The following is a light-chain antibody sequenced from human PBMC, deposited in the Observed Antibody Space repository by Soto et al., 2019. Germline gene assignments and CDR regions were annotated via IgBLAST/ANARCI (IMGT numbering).Light chain of an antibody. CDR3: QHHNSWPYT. CDR2: DAS. V-gene: IGKV3-11*01. J-gene: IGKJ2*01. Sequence: DIVLTQSPATLSLSPGERATLSCRASQSVSHYLAWYQQKPGQSPRLLIYDASKRATGIPARFTGSGSGSDFTLPIRSLEPEDSAVYYCQHHNSWPYTFGPGTKLDI. CDR1: QSVSHY.